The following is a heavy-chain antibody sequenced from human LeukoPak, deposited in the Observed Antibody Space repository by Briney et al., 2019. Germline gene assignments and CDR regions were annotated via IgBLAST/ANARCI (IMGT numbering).Heavy chain of an antibody. CDR3: TTYSDITGSFDH. V-gene: IGHV4-59*01. CDR1: GASISSYY. CDR2: TFRSVTT. J-gene: IGHJ4*02. Sequence: SETLSLTCTVSGASISSYYWSWIRQPPGKGLGWIGYTFRSVTTKYHPSLQSRVSISLDTSKNQFSLDMTSVTVADTAVYYCTTYSDITGSFDHWGQGTLVTVSS. D-gene: IGHD3-22*01.